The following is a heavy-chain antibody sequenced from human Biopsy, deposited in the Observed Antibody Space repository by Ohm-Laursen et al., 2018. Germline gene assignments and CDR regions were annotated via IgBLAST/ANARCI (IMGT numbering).Heavy chain of an antibody. CDR2: IIPIFQTT. D-gene: IGHD3-10*01. Sequence: SSVTVSCKVIGGTFSASGISWVRLAPGHGLEFVGGIIPIFQTTHYAQSFQGRVTIVADKSTSTAYMELSSLRSDDTAIYYCATVRGLVWFGELIAWGQGTLVIVSS. V-gene: IGHV1-69*06. CDR1: GGTFSASG. J-gene: IGHJ5*02. CDR3: ATVRGLVWFGELIA.